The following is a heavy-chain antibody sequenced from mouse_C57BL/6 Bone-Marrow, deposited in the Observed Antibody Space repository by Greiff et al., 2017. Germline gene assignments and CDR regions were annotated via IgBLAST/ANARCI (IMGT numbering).Heavy chain of an antibody. CDR1: GFNIKDDY. CDR2: IDPENGDT. CDR3: TYGNYVRYAMDY. J-gene: IGHJ4*01. Sequence: VQLQQSGAELVRPGASVKLSCTASGFNIKDDYMHWVKQRPEQGLEWIGWIDPENGDTEYASKFQGKATITADTSSNTAYLQLSSLTSEDTAVYYCTYGNYVRYAMDYWGQGTSGTVSS. V-gene: IGHV14-4*01. D-gene: IGHD2-1*01.